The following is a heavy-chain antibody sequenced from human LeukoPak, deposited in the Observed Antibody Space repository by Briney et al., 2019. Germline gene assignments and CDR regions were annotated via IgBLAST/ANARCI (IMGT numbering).Heavy chain of an antibody. D-gene: IGHD3-10*01. CDR3: ARGDYYGSGSYSDY. V-gene: IGHV4-38-2*02. Sequence: KPSETLSLTCTVSGYSISSGYYWGWIRQPPGKGLEWIGSIYHSGSTNYNPSLKSRVTISVDKSKNQFSLKLSSVTAADTAVYYCARGDYYGSGSYSDYWGQGTLVTVPS. J-gene: IGHJ4*02. CDR2: IYHSGST. CDR1: GYSISSGYY.